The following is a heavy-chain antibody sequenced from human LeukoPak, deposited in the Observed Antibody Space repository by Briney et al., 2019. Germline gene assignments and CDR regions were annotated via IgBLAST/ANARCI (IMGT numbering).Heavy chain of an antibody. CDR2: IIPIFGTA. Sequence: SVKVSCKASGGTFSSYAISWVRQAPGQGLEWMGGIIPIFGTANYAQKFQGRVTITADESTSTAYMELSSLRSEDTAVYYCASDGYTQKGAFDIWGQGTMVTVSS. CDR3: ASDGYTQKGAFDI. V-gene: IGHV1-69*13. CDR1: GGTFSSYA. J-gene: IGHJ3*02. D-gene: IGHD5-24*01.